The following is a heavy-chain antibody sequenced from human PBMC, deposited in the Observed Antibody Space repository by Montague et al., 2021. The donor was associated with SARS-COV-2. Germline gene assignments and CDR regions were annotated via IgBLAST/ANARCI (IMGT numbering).Heavy chain of an antibody. CDR3: AGAFGSSFDS. J-gene: IGHJ4*02. D-gene: IGHD6-13*01. CDR1: CGSVKNYF. Sequence: SETLSLTCTVSCGSVKNYFWSWIRQPVGKGLEWIGRIIIAGGTNYTPSLNSRVTVSLDTSKNQYSLKLRSVTAADTAIYYCAGAFGSSFDSWGQGILVAVSS. V-gene: IGHV4-4*07. CDR2: IIIAGGT.